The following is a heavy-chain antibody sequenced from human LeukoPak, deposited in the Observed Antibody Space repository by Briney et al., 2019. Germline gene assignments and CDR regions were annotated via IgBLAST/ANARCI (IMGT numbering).Heavy chain of an antibody. CDR3: ARTLGYCSSTSCYTYCFDY. D-gene: IGHD2-2*02. J-gene: IGHJ4*02. V-gene: IGHV1-2*02. CDR1: GYPFTGYY. Sequence: ASVKVSCKASGYPFTGYYVHWVRQAPGQGLEWMGWINPNSGGTNYAQKFQGRVTMTRDTSISTAYMELSRLRSDDTAVYYCARTLGYCSSTSCYTYCFDYWGQGTLVTVSS. CDR2: INPNSGGT.